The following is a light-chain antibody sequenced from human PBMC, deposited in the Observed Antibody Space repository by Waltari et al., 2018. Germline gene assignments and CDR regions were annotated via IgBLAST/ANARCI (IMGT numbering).Light chain of an antibody. Sequence: DIQMTQSPSSLSASVGDRVTITCRASQSISSYLNWYQQKPGKAPKLLISAASSLQRGVPSRFGGSGSGTDFTLTISSLQPEDFATYYCQHTYSTPQAFGQGTKVEFK. CDR3: QHTYSTPQA. CDR1: QSISSY. V-gene: IGKV1-39*01. CDR2: AAS. J-gene: IGKJ1*01.